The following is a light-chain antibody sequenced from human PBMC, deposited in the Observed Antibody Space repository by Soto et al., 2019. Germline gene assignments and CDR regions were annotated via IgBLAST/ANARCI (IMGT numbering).Light chain of an antibody. Sequence: EIVLTQSPGTLSLSPGERASLSCRASQTVCKNYLAWYQQRPGQAPRLLISGASTRATGIPDRISGSGSGTDFTLTIIRLEPEDFAVYYCQHYCNSQWTFGQGTKVEVK. J-gene: IGKJ1*01. CDR1: QTVCKNY. CDR2: GAS. V-gene: IGKV3-20*01. CDR3: QHYCNSQWT.